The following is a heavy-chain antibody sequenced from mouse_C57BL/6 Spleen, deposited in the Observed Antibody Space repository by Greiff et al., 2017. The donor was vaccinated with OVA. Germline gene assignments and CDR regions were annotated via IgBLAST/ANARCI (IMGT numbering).Heavy chain of an antibody. CDR1: GYTFTSYW. J-gene: IGHJ1*03. CDR2: IDPSDSET. Sequence: QVQLQQPGAELVRPGSSVKLSCKASGYTFTSYWMHWVKQRPIQGLEWIGNIDPSDSETHYNQKFKDKATLTVDKSSSTAYMQLSSLTSEDSAVYYCAIRMIPHWYFDVWGTGTTVTVSS. CDR3: AIRMIPHWYFDV. V-gene: IGHV1-52*01. D-gene: IGHD2-4*01.